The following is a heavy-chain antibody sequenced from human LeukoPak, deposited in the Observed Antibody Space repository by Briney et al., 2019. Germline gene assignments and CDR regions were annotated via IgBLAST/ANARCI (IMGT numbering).Heavy chain of an antibody. CDR1: GFTFSNYN. J-gene: IGHJ4*02. D-gene: IGHD5-12*01. CDR2: ISSTSSYI. V-gene: IGHV3-21*06. Sequence: GGSLRLSCAVSGFTFSNYNINWVRQAPGKGLQWVSSISSTSSYIYYADSVKGRFTISRDNAKNSLYLQMNSLRAEDTAVYYCARDTGYSGYDSSRFDYWGQGALVTVSS. CDR3: ARDTGYSGYDSSRFDY.